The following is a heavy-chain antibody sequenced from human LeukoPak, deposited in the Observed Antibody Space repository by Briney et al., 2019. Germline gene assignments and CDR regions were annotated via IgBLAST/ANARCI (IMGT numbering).Heavy chain of an antibody. CDR2: VNPNSGGT. J-gene: IGHJ6*03. D-gene: IGHD1-1*01. CDR3: ARAGATSENYYYYYMDV. Sequence: ASVKVSCKASGYTFTSYYMHWVRQAPGQGLEWMGWVNPNSGGTNYAQKFQGRVTMTRDTSISTAYMELSRLRSDDTAVYYCARAGATSENYYYYYMDVWGKGTTVTISS. V-gene: IGHV1-2*02. CDR1: GYTFTSYY.